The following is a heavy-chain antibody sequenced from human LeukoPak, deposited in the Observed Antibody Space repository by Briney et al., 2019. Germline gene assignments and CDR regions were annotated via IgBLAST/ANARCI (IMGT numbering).Heavy chain of an antibody. CDR2: INPSSGDT. V-gene: IGHV1-2*02. CDR1: GYTFTGYY. J-gene: IGHJ4*02. D-gene: IGHD4-17*01. CDR3: AISDFADSDVYLDS. Sequence: GASVKVSCKASGYTFTGYYMHWVRQAPGQGLEWMGWINPSSGDTNYAQRFQGRVTMTRDTSIGTAYMELKSLISDDTAVFYCAISDFADSDVYLDSWGQGTLVIVSS.